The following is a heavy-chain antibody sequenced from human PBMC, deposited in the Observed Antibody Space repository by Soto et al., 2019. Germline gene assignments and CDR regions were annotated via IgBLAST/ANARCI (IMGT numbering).Heavy chain of an antibody. V-gene: IGHV3-48*01. D-gene: IGHD6-13*01. CDR1: GASISSYN. Sequence: PSETLSLTCNVSGASISSYNYWGWFRQPPGKGLEWVSFIHSSSSTIYYADSVKGRFTISRDNAKNSLYLQMNSLRAEDTAVYYCVRDPAADGYYGMDVWGQGTTVTVSS. J-gene: IGHJ6*02. CDR2: IHSSSSTI. CDR3: VRDPAADGYYGMDV.